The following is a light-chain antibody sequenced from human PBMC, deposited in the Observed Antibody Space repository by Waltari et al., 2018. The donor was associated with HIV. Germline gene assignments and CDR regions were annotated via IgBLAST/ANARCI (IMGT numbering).Light chain of an antibody. V-gene: IGLV2-14*03. CDR2: DAT. J-gene: IGLJ1*01. CDR3: ASYRYSSRTYV. Sequence: QSALTQPASVSGSPGQSIKISCIGTSNDVGGYNHVSWYQQHPDKAPRLMIYDATNRPSGVSTRFSGSKSGNTASLAISGLQAEDEAIYYCASYRYSSRTYVFGTGTTVTVL. CDR1: SNDVGGYNH.